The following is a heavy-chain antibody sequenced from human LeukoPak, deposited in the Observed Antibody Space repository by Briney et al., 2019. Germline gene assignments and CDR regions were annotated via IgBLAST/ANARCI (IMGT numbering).Heavy chain of an antibody. CDR2: ISGSGGST. D-gene: IGHD6-19*01. CDR3: AKVVLGSGWYLSSYFDY. Sequence: GGSLRLFCAASGFTFSSYAMSWVRQAPGKGLEWVSAISGSGGSTYYADSVKGRFTISGDNSKNTLYLQMNSLRAEDTAVYYCAKVVLGSGWYLSSYFDYWGQGTLVTVSS. J-gene: IGHJ4*02. V-gene: IGHV3-23*01. CDR1: GFTFSSYA.